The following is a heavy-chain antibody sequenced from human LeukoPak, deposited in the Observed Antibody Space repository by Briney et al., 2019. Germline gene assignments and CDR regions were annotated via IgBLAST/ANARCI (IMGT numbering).Heavy chain of an antibody. Sequence: GGSLRLSCAGSGFTFSNYAMSWVRQAPGKGLEWVSAISGGGGSTYNTYYAGSVKGRFTISRDDSKKTLYLQMNSLRAEDTAVYNCAKDRGSSGWYPEGLDYWGQGTLVTVSS. J-gene: IGHJ4*02. CDR2: ISGGGGSTYNT. CDR1: GFTFSNYA. V-gene: IGHV3-23*01. CDR3: AKDRGSSGWYPEGLDY. D-gene: IGHD6-19*01.